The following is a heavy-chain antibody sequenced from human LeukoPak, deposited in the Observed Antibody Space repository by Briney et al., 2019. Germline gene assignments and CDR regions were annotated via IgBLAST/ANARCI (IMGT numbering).Heavy chain of an antibody. D-gene: IGHD6-19*01. CDR1: GGSMSPYH. CDR3: ARAVSGRFDY. J-gene: IGHJ4*02. CDR2: SYYSGST. Sequence: SETLSLTCTVSGGSMSPYHWGWIRQPPGKGLEWTGYSYYSGSTNYNPSLKSRVTISVDTSKNQFSLKLSSVTAADTAIYYCARAVSGRFDYWGQGTLVTVSS. V-gene: IGHV4-59*08.